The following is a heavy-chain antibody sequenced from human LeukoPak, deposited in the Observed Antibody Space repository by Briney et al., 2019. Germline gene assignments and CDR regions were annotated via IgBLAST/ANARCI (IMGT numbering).Heavy chain of an antibody. CDR3: ARLIAAADYYFDY. CDR2: IYCSGSI. D-gene: IGHD6-13*01. CDR1: AGSISSYY. Sequence: SETLSLTCTVSAGSISSYYWSWIRQPPGKGLEWIGYIYCSGSINYPPSLKSRVTISVDPSKNQCSLKLSSVTAADTAVYYCARLIAAADYYFDYWGQGTLVTVSS. J-gene: IGHJ4*02. V-gene: IGHV4-59*01.